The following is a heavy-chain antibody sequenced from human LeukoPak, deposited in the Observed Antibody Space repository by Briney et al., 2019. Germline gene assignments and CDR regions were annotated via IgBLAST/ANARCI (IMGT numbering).Heavy chain of an antibody. CDR3: ARGPQNSGNYYAYFDY. CDR1: GGSISSYY. V-gene: IGHV4-4*07. Sequence: SETLSLTCTVSGGSISSYYWSWIRQPADKRLECIGRIYTSGSTNYNPSLKSRVTMSVDTSKNQFSLKLSSVTAADTAVYYCARGPQNSGNYYAYFDYWGQGTLVTVSS. CDR2: IYTSGST. D-gene: IGHD1-26*01. J-gene: IGHJ4*02.